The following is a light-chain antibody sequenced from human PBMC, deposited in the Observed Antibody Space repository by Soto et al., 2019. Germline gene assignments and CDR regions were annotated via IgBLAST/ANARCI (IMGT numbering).Light chain of an antibody. CDR3: QQYNNWPVT. V-gene: IGKV3-15*01. Sequence: EILFTQSPATLSLSPGERSTLSCRASQSVSSNLAWYQQKPCQAPRLLIYGASTRATGIPARFSGSGSGTEFTLTISGLQSEDFATYYCQQYNNWPVTFGGGTKVDIK. CDR2: GAS. CDR1: QSVSSN. J-gene: IGKJ4*01.